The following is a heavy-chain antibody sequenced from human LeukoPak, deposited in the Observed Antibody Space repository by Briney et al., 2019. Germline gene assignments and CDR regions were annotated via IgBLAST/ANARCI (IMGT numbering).Heavy chain of an antibody. CDR3: ARVGPNRGIVVVPAEFDY. V-gene: IGHV4-59*01. J-gene: IGHJ4*02. Sequence: PSETLSLTCTVSGGSISSYYWSWIRQPPGKGLEWIGYIYYSGSTNYNPSLKSRVTISVDTSKNQFSLKLSSVTAADTAVYYCARVGPNRGIVVVPAEFDYWGQGTLVTVSS. D-gene: IGHD2-2*01. CDR1: GGSISSYY. CDR2: IYYSGST.